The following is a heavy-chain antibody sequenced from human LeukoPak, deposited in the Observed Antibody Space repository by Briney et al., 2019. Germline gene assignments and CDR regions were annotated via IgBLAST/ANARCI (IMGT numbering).Heavy chain of an antibody. D-gene: IGHD3-3*01. V-gene: IGHV1-18*01. CDR2: ISAYNGNT. CDR1: GYTFTSYG. Sequence: GASVKVSCKASGYTFTSYGISWVRQAPGQGLEWMGWISAYNGNTNYAQNLQGRVTVTTDTSTSTAYMELRSLRSDDTAVYYCARGHYDFWSGHLAIDYWGQGTLVTVSS. CDR3: ARGHYDFWSGHLAIDY. J-gene: IGHJ4*02.